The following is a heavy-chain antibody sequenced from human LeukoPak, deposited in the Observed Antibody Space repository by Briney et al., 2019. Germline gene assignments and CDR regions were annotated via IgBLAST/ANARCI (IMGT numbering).Heavy chain of an antibody. Sequence: GGSLRLSCAASGFTLSSFWMHWVRQPPGKGLVWVSRIDTDGRTTTYADSVKDRFTISRDNARNTVYLQINSLRAEDTAVYYCATLNSFGHDYWGQGILVTVSS. CDR3: ATLNSFGHDY. J-gene: IGHJ4*02. CDR1: GFTLSSFW. V-gene: IGHV3-74*01. CDR2: IDTDGRTT. D-gene: IGHD5-18*01.